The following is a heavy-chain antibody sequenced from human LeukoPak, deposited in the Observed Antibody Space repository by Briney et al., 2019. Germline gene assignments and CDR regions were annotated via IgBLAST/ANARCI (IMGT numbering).Heavy chain of an antibody. CDR2: INSDGSST. V-gene: IGHV3-74*01. J-gene: IGHJ4*02. CDR3: ARDRAVNYYDSSGYNY. Sequence: PGGSLRLSCAASGFTFSSYWMHWVRQAPGKGLVWVSRINSDGSSTSYADSVKGRFAISRDNAKNTLYLQMNSLRAEDTAVYYCARDRAVNYYDSSGYNYWGQGTLVTVSS. CDR1: GFTFSSYW. D-gene: IGHD3-22*01.